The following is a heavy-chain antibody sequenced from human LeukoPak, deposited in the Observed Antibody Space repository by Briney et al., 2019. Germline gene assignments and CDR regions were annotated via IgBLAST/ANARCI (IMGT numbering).Heavy chain of an antibody. CDR2: IWYDGSNK. CDR3: ARDQTGTDYAMDV. Sequence: GGSLRHSCAASGFTFSSYGMHWVRQAPGKGLEWVAAIWYDGSNKHYADSVKGRFAISRDNSKNTLYLQMSSLRAEDTAVYYCARDQTGTDYAMDVWGQGTTVTVSS. D-gene: IGHD1/OR15-1a*01. CDR1: GFTFSSYG. V-gene: IGHV3-33*01. J-gene: IGHJ6*02.